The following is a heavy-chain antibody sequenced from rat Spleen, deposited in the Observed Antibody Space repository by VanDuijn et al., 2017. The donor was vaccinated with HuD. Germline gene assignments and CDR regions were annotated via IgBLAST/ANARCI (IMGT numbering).Heavy chain of an antibody. CDR2: ISDDGRSS. Sequence: EVQLVESGGGLVQPGRSLKLSCAGSGFTFSDYNMAWVRQAPKKGLEWVATISDDGRSSYYRDSVRGRFTISRDDAKSTLYLQMDSLRSEDTATYFCARRPYYDGYYHRFDYWGQGVMVTVSS. J-gene: IGHJ2*01. CDR3: ARRPYYDGYYHRFDY. V-gene: IGHV5-7*01. CDR1: GFTFSDYN. D-gene: IGHD1-12*03.